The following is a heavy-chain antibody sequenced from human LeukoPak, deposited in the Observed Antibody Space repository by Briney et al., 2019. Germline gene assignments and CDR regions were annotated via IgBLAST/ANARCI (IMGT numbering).Heavy chain of an antibody. CDR3: AKLGYCTSTSCQTHAPFDI. Sequence: PVGSLRLSCAASGFTFSSYGMEWVRQAPGKGLEWVAFIRNDGSNKYYGKSVKGRLTISRDNSKNTLYLQMNSLRAEDTAMYYCAKLGYCTSTSCQTHAPFDIWGQGTRVTVSS. V-gene: IGHV3-30*02. CDR2: IRNDGSNK. D-gene: IGHD2-2*01. CDR1: GFTFSSYG. J-gene: IGHJ3*02.